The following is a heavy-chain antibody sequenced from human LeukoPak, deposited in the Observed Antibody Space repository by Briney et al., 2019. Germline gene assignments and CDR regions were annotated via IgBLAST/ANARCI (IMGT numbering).Heavy chain of an antibody. CDR2: ISSSSSYT. J-gene: IGHJ3*02. Sequence: PGGSLRLSCAASGFTFSDYYMSWLRQAPGKGLEWVSYISSSSSYTNYADSVKGRFTIPRDNAKNSLYLQMNSLRAEDTAVYYCARAARYYGSGFDAFDIWGQGTMVTVSS. CDR3: ARAARYYGSGFDAFDI. D-gene: IGHD3-10*01. CDR1: GFTFSDYY. V-gene: IGHV3-11*05.